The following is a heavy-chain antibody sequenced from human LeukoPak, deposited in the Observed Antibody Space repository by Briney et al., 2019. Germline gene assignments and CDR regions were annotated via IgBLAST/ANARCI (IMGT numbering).Heavy chain of an antibody. J-gene: IGHJ4*02. Sequence: ASVKVSCKASGYTFTSYGISWVRQAPGQGLEWMGWMNPNSGNTGYAQKFQGRVTMTRNTSISTAYMELSSLRSEDTAVYYCASTRCRAQGSDFDYWGQGTLVTVSS. V-gene: IGHV1-8*02. CDR1: GYTFTSYG. D-gene: IGHD2-15*01. CDR2: MNPNSGNT. CDR3: ASTRCRAQGSDFDY.